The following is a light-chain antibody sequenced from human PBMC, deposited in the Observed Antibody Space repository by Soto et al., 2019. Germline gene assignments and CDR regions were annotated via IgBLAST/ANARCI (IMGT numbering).Light chain of an antibody. CDR3: QQSDSLPIT. J-gene: IGKJ5*01. Sequence: DIQMTQSPSSLSASVGDRVTITCRASQDISNYLNWYQQRPGKAPKLLIYTASNLERGVPTRFSGTRSGTHFPFAIAILQPEDVATYYFQQSDSLPITYGQGTRLEI. CDR1: QDISNY. CDR2: TAS. V-gene: IGKV1-33*01.